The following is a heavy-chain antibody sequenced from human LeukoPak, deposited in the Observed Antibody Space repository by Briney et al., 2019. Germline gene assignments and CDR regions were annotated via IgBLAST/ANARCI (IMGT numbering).Heavy chain of an antibody. D-gene: IGHD2-15*01. J-gene: IGHJ4*02. CDR3: ARDPHIAVVGYYFDF. CDR2: ISGDGGST. V-gene: IGHV3-43*02. CDR1: GFTFDDFA. Sequence: PGGSLRLSCAASGFTFDDFAMHWVRQAPGKGLECVSLISGDGGSTYHADSVKGRFSIFRDNSKNTLYLQMNSLRAEDTAVYYCARDPHIAVVGYYFDFWGQGTLVTVSS.